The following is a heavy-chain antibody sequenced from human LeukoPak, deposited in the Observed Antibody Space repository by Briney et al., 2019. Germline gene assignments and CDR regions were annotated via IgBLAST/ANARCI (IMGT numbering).Heavy chain of an antibody. D-gene: IGHD1-1*01. CDR1: SYSFANYW. J-gene: IGHJ4*02. CDR2: VYPAGSQT. V-gene: IGHV5-51*01. CDR3: ARLQSNSPGFYFDY. Sequence: GESLKISCKASSYSFANYWIGWVRQMPGKGLEWMGIVYPAGSQTLYSPSFQGQVTISVDKSTSTAYLQWNTLKASDTAMYYCARLQSNSPGFYFDYWGQGTLVTVSS.